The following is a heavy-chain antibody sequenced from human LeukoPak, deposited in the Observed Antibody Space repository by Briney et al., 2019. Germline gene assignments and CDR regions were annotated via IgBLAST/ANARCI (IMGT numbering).Heavy chain of an antibody. D-gene: IGHD5-12*01. CDR1: GFTFSSYE. J-gene: IGHJ3*02. CDR3: AGDGYSGYDDAFDI. Sequence: GGSLRLSCAASGFTFSSYEMNWVRQAPGKGLEWVSYISSSGSTTYYADSVKGRFTISRDNAKNSLYLQMNSLRAEDTAVYYCAGDGYSGYDDAFDIWGQGTMVTVSS. CDR2: ISSSGSTT. V-gene: IGHV3-48*03.